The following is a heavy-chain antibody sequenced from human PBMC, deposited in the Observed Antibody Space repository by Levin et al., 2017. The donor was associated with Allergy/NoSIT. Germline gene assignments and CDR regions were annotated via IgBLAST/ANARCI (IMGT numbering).Heavy chain of an antibody. CDR3: AKGYYYGSGSYLNWLDP. J-gene: IGHJ5*02. CDR2: ISTSDGST. Sequence: GGSLRLSCAASGFIFSNFAMSWVRQAPGKGLEWVSAISTSDGSTHYAASVKGRFTISRDNSKNTLYLQMNSLRAEDTALYRCAKGYYYGSGSYLNWLDPWGQGTLVTVSS. V-gene: IGHV3-23*01. D-gene: IGHD3-10*01. CDR1: GFIFSNFA.